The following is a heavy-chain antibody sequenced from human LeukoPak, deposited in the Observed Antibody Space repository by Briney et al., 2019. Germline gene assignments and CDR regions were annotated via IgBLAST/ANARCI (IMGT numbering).Heavy chain of an antibody. Sequence: GGSLRLSCAAPGFTFSSYAMSWVRQAPGKGLEWVSAFSGSGGSTYYADSVKGRFTISRDNSKNTLYLQMNSLRAEDTAVYYCAKDGSYGSGSSPPDYFDYWGQGTLVTVSS. CDR2: FSGSGGST. D-gene: IGHD3-10*01. V-gene: IGHV3-23*01. CDR3: AKDGSYGSGSSPPDYFDY. CDR1: GFTFSSYA. J-gene: IGHJ4*02.